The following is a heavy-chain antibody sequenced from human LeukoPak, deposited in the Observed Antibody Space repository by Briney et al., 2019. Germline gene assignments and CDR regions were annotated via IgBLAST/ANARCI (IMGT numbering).Heavy chain of an antibody. Sequence: SETLSLTCTVSGGSISSYYWSWIRQPPGKGLEWIGYIYYSGSTNYNSSLKSRVTISVDTSKNQFSLKLSSVTAADTAVYYCARLGPKRYYYGSGSYPGGYMDVWGKGTTVTISS. CDR2: IYYSGST. D-gene: IGHD3-10*01. J-gene: IGHJ6*03. CDR3: ARLGPKRYYYGSGSYPGGYMDV. V-gene: IGHV4-59*01. CDR1: GGSISSYY.